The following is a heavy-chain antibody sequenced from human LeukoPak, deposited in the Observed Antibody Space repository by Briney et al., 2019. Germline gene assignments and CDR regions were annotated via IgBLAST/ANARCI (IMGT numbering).Heavy chain of an antibody. D-gene: IGHD2-21*02. J-gene: IGHJ4*02. V-gene: IGHV3-23*01. CDR3: AALKVVTATYFDY. CDR2: ISGSGGST. Sequence: PGGSLRLSCAVSGFTFSSYAMSWVRQAPGKGLEWVSAISGSGGSTYYADSVKGRFTISRDNSKNTLYLQMNSLRAEDTAVYYCAALKVVTATYFDYWRQGTLVTVSS. CDR1: GFTFSSYA.